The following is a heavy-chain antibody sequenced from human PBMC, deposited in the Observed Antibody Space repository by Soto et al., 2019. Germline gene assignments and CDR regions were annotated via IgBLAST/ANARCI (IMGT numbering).Heavy chain of an antibody. D-gene: IGHD4-4*01. V-gene: IGHV3-15*07. CDR2: IKSKVDGGTT. CDR1: GFTFNSAW. CDR3: TTDLPTLIPQVDY. Sequence: EVQLVESGGGLVKPGGSLRLSCAPSGFTFNSAWLNWVRQAPGKGLEFVGRIKSKVDGGTTDYAAPVKGRFTISRDDSKDTLYLQMNNLKTEDTAVYYCTTDLPTLIPQVDYWGPGTLVTVSS. J-gene: IGHJ4*02.